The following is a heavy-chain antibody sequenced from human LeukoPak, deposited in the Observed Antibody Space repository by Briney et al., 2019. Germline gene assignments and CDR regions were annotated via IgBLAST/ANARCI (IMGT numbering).Heavy chain of an antibody. CDR3: APHTYEYALGSALDI. V-gene: IGHV1-18*01. CDR1: GYTFTSYG. Sequence: ASVKVSCKASGYTFTSYGISWVRQAPGQGLEWMGWISAYNGNTNYAQKLQGRVTMTTDTSTSTAYMELRSLRSDDTAVYYCAPHTYEYALGSALDIWGQGTIVTVSS. CDR2: ISAYNGNT. J-gene: IGHJ3*02. D-gene: IGHD3-16*01.